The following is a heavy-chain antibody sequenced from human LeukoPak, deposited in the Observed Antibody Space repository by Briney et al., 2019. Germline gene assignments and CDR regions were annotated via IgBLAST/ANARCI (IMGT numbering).Heavy chain of an antibody. CDR1: GFTFSSYE. V-gene: IGHV3-21*01. D-gene: IGHD6-19*01. J-gene: IGHJ4*02. CDR2: ISSSSSYI. Sequence: PGGSLRLSCAASGFTFSSYEMNWVRQAPGKGLEWVSSISSSSSYIYYADSVKGRFTISRDNAKNSLYLQMNSLRAEDTAVYYCARVVFGLGSGWETLDYWGQGTLVTVSS. CDR3: ARVVFGLGSGWETLDY.